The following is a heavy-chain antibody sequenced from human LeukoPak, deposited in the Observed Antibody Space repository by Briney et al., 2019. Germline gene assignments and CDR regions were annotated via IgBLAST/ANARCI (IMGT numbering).Heavy chain of an antibody. CDR3: AKDRVYSYGDY. Sequence: PGGSLRLSCAASGFTFSSYWMSWVRQAPGKGLEWVANIKQDGSEKYYVDSVKGRFTISRDNAKNTLYLQMNSLRAEDTAVYYCAKDRVYSYGDYWGQGTLVTVSS. CDR2: IKQDGSEK. D-gene: IGHD5-18*01. V-gene: IGHV3-7*03. J-gene: IGHJ4*02. CDR1: GFTFSSYW.